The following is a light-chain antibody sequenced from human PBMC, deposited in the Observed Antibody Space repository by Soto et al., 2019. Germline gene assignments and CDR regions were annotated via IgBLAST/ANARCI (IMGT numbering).Light chain of an antibody. CDR2: EVS. CDR1: SSDVGGYNY. Sequence: QSALTQPPSASGSPGQSVTISCTGTSSDVGGYNYVSWYQQHPGKAPKLMIYEVSKRPSGVPDRFSGSKSGNTASLTVSGLQAEGEAECYCSSYAGSNSLGVFGGGTKLTVL. V-gene: IGLV2-8*01. J-gene: IGLJ2*01. CDR3: SSYAGSNSLGV.